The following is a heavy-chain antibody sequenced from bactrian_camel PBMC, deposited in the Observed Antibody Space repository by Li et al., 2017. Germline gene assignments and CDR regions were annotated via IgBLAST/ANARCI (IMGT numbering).Heavy chain of an antibody. CDR3: AARPAWTWSCTNNARAEYVY. V-gene: IGHV3S53*01. CDR2: ISLDGST. D-gene: IGHD5*01. CDR1: GYIFNYCG. Sequence: HVQLVESGGGSMQAGGSLKLSCAASGYIFNYCGMGWYRQPPGQARDLIAKISLDGSTTYADAVKDRFTISQDNAKNTVYLEMNSLKPEDTAMYYCAARPAWTWSCTNNARAEYVYWGQGTQVTVS. J-gene: IGHJ4*01.